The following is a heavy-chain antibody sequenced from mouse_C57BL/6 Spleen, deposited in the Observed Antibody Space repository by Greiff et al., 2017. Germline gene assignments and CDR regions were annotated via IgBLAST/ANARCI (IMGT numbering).Heavy chain of an antibody. J-gene: IGHJ4*01. V-gene: IGHV5-9-1*02. Sequence: EVQLVESGEGLVKPGGSLKLSCAASGFTFSSYAMSWVRQTPEKRLEWVAYISSGGDYIYYADTVKGRFTISRDNARNTLYLQMSSLKSEDTAMYYCTRADYDGYYLYAMDYWGQGTSVTVSA. CDR3: TRADYDGYYLYAMDY. D-gene: IGHD2-3*01. CDR2: ISSGGDYI. CDR1: GFTFSSYA.